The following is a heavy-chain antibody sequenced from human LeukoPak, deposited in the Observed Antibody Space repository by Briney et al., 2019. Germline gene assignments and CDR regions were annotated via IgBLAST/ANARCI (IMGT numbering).Heavy chain of an antibody. J-gene: IGHJ4*02. CDR3: AREVAVAGTNYFDY. Sequence: SGTLSLTCAVSGGSISNSNWWSWVRQPTGKGLEWIGEIYHSGSTNYNPSLKSRVTISVDKSKNQFSLKLSSVTAADTAVYYCAREVAVAGTNYFDYWGQGTLVTVSS. CDR1: GGSISNSNW. V-gene: IGHV4-4*02. CDR2: IYHSGST. D-gene: IGHD6-19*01.